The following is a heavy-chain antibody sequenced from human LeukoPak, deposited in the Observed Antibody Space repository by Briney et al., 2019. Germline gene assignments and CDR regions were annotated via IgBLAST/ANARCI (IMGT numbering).Heavy chain of an antibody. D-gene: IGHD3-10*01. J-gene: IGHJ4*01. Sequence: ASVKVSCKASGYTFTTYHMHWVRQAPGQGLEWMGIINPSGNSTNYAQKFQGRVTMTKDTSTNTVYMELSSLRSEDAAIYYCAREAYGSETYYSVDYWGHGTLVTVSS. V-gene: IGHV1-46*01. CDR2: INPSGNST. CDR1: GYTFTTYH. CDR3: AREAYGSETYYSVDY.